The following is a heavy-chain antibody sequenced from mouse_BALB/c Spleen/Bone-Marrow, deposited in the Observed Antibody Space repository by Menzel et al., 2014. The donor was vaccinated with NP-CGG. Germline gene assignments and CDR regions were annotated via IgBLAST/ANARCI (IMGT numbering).Heavy chain of an antibody. J-gene: IGHJ2*01. D-gene: IGHD3-1*01. CDR1: GYSITSAFA. Sequence: EVQLVESGPGLVRPSQSLSLSCTVTGYSITSAFAWNWIRQFPGIHQEWMGYISSSGITSYNPSLKSRISITRDASKNQFFLQLNSVTTEDTATYCCARSGNFFDYWGQGTTLTVSS. V-gene: IGHV3-2*02. CDR2: ISSSGIT. CDR3: ARSGNFFDY.